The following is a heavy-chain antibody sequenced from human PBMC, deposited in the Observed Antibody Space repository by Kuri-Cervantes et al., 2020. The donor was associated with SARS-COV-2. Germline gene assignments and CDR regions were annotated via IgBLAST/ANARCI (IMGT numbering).Heavy chain of an antibody. Sequence: SETLSLTCAVYGGSFSGYYWSWIRQPPGKGLEWIGEINHSGITNYNPSLKSRVTISVDTSKNQFSLKLSSVTAADTAVYYCARSVCSGGSCRLKGGPYYFDYWGQGTLVTVSS. CDR1: GGSFSGYY. CDR3: ARSVCSGGSCRLKGGPYYFDY. J-gene: IGHJ4*02. V-gene: IGHV4-34*01. D-gene: IGHD2-15*01. CDR2: INHSGIT.